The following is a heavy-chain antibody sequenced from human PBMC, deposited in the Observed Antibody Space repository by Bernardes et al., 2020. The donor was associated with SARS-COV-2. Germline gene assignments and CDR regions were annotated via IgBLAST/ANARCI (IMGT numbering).Heavy chain of an antibody. D-gene: IGHD6-19*01. V-gene: IGHV1-18*01. CDR1: GYTFTSYG. Sequence: ASVKVSCKASGYTFTSYGISWVRQAPGQGLEWMGWISAYNGNTNYAQKLQGRVTMTTDTSTSTAYMELRSLRAEDTAVYYCARIDEVTGRDYWGQGTLVTVSS. J-gene: IGHJ4*02. CDR2: ISAYNGNT. CDR3: ARIDEVTGRDY.